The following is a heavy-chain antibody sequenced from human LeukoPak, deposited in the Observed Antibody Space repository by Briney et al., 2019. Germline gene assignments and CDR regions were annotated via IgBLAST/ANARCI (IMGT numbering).Heavy chain of an antibody. Sequence: ASVTVSCKPSGYTFTNYYIHWVRQAPGQGPEWVGWINPASAGAAFAPKFQGRVSMTWDSSITTAFMDLTSLRSNDTAIHYCAXXXGXYYRAFDFWGQGTLVTVSS. CDR2: INPASAGA. CDR1: GYTFTNYY. D-gene: IGHD3-10*01. CDR3: AXXXGXYYRAFDF. J-gene: IGHJ4*02. V-gene: IGHV1-2*02.